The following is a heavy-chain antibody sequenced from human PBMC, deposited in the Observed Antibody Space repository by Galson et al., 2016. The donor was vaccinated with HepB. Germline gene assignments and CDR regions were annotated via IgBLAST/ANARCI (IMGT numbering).Heavy chain of an antibody. D-gene: IGHD6-6*01. Sequence: SLRLSCAASGLTLSSHWMHWVRQTPGEGLVWVSRINSDGSSTNYADFVKGRFTISRDNAKNTLYLQMNSLRAEGTAVYYCVAARPDFAYWGQGTLVTVSS. CDR2: INSDGSST. V-gene: IGHV3-74*01. J-gene: IGHJ4*02. CDR3: VAARPDFAY. CDR1: GLTLSSHW.